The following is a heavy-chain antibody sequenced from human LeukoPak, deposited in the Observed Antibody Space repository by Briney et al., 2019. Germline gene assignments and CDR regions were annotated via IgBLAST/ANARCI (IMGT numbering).Heavy chain of an antibody. CDR3: ARVVTLDY. J-gene: IGHJ4*02. CDR2: INSDGSST. D-gene: IGHD4-23*01. CDR1: GFTFRSYW. Sequence: PGGSLTLSCAASGFTFRSYWKLCPRQAPGKGLVWVSRINSDGSSTSYADSVKGRFTISRDNAKNTLYLQMNSLRAEDTAVYYCARVVTLDYWGQGTLVTVSS. V-gene: IGHV3-74*01.